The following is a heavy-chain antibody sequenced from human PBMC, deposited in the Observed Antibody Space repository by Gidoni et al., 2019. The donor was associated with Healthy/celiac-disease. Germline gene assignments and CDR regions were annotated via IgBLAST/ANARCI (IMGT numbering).Heavy chain of an antibody. CDR3: ARDMLPDYYYGMDV. CDR2: ISSSSSYI. J-gene: IGHJ6*02. Sequence: EVQLVESGGGLVKPGGSLRLSCAASGFNFSSYSMNWVRQAPGKGLEWVSSISSSSSYIYYADSVKGRFTISRDNAKNSLYLQMNSLRAEDTAVYYCARDMLPDYYYGMDVWGQGTTVTVSS. D-gene: IGHD3-16*01. CDR1: GFNFSSYS. V-gene: IGHV3-21*01.